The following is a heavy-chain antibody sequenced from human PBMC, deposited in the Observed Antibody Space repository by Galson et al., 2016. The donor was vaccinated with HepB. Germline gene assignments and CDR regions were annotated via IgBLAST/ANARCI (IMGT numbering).Heavy chain of an antibody. J-gene: IGHJ4*02. Sequence: SLRLSCAASGLTFSEAWMSWVRQAPGKGLEWVGHIKTKAEGGKTDYAAAVRDRFSISRDDSKNTVYLQMNSLKTEDTAVYYCTQAGGDYWGQGALVTVSS. D-gene: IGHD3-10*01. V-gene: IGHV3-15*01. CDR2: IKTKAEGGKT. CDR3: TQAGGDY. CDR1: GLTFSEAW.